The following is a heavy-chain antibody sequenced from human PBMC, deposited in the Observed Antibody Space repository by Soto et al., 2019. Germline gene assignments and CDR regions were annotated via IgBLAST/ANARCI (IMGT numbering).Heavy chain of an antibody. Sequence: QLQLVQSGAEVERPGASGRVACKAYGYPCSKYGISWIRQAPGQGLEWMGWIKPDNGDTNYAQKFQGRVTMTTDTSSNTAYMELRSLRSDDTAVYYCATSYDSGFDPWGQGTLVSVSS. CDR2: IKPDNGDT. J-gene: IGHJ5*02. CDR3: ATSYDSGFDP. CDR1: GYPCSKYG. V-gene: IGHV1-18*04. D-gene: IGHD5-12*01.